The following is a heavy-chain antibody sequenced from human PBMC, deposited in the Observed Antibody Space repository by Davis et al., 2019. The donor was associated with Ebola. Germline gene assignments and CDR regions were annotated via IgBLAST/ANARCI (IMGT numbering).Heavy chain of an antibody. V-gene: IGHV3-30*04. CDR3: ARDHYAWELLNHFDY. CDR2: MSYDGNDK. Sequence: GESLKISCSASGFIFSNYAMHWVRQAPGKGLEWVAVMSYDGNDKYYADSVKGRFTISRDNSKNTLYLQMNSLRAEDTAVYYCARDHYAWELLNHFDYWGQGTLVTVSS. CDR1: GFIFSNYA. J-gene: IGHJ4*02. D-gene: IGHD2-15*01.